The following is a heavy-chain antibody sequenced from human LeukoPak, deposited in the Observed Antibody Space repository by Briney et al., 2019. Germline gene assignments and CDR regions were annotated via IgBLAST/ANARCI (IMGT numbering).Heavy chain of an antibody. J-gene: IGHJ4*02. D-gene: IGHD1-1*01. V-gene: IGHV1-69*01. CDR2: IIPIFGTA. Sequence: SVKVSCKASGGTFSSYAISWVRQAPGQGLEWMGGIIPIFGTANYAQKFQGRVTITADESTSTAYMELSSLRSEDTAVYYCATGPRGSHRYFDYWGQGTLVTVSS. CDR1: GGTFSSYA. CDR3: ATGPRGSHRYFDY.